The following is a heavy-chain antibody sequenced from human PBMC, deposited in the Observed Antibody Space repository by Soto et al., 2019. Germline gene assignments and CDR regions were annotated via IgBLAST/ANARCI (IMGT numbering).Heavy chain of an antibody. CDR2: ISGSGGST. D-gene: IGHD2-15*01. CDR1: GFTFSSYA. Sequence: EVQLLESGGGLVQPGGSLRLSCAASGFTFSSYAMSWVRQAPGKGLEWVSAISGSGGSTYYADSVKGRFTISRDNSKNTLYLQMNSLRAEDTAVYYCAKGTPDIVVVVAARGLFDYWGQGTLVTVSS. J-gene: IGHJ4*02. CDR3: AKGTPDIVVVVAARGLFDY. V-gene: IGHV3-23*01.